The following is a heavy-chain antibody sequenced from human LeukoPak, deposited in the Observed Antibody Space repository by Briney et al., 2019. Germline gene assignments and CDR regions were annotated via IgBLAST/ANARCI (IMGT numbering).Heavy chain of an antibody. J-gene: IGHJ5*02. CDR3: ARVLTAPHDGA. V-gene: IGHV3-48*01. Sequence: PGGSLRLSCAASGFTFSSYSMNWVRQAPGKGLEWVSYISSSSSTIYYADSVKGRFTISRDNAKNSLYLQMNSLRAEDTAVYYCARVLTAPHDGAWGQGTLVTVSS. CDR2: ISSSSSTI. CDR1: GFTFSSYS. D-gene: IGHD1-1*01.